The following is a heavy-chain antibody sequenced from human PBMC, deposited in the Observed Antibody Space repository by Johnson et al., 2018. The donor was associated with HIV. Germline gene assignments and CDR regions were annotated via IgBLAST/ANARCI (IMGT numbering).Heavy chain of an antibody. Sequence: QVHLVEFGGGVVQPGRSLRLSCAASGFTFSSYGMHWVLQAPGKGLEWVAFIRYDGSNKYYADSVKGRFTISRDNSKNTLYLQMNSLRAEDTAVYYCAKDWGIAAAGTDAFDIWGQGTMVTVSS. CDR1: GFTFSSYG. D-gene: IGHD6-13*01. J-gene: IGHJ3*02. CDR3: AKDWGIAAAGTDAFDI. V-gene: IGHV3-30*02. CDR2: IRYDGSNK.